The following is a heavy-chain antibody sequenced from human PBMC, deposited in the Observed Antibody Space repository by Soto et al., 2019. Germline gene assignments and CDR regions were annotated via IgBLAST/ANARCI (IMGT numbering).Heavy chain of an antibody. CDR1: GGSFSGYY. D-gene: IGHD1-20*01. V-gene: IGHV4-34*01. Sequence: SETLSLTCAVYGGSFSGYYWTWIRQPPGTGLEWIGEINHSGSTNYNPSLKGRVTISVDTSKNQFSLKLTSVTAADTAVYYCARDGIPRDAFDIWGQGTMVTVSS. CDR2: INHSGST. J-gene: IGHJ3*02. CDR3: ARDGIPRDAFDI.